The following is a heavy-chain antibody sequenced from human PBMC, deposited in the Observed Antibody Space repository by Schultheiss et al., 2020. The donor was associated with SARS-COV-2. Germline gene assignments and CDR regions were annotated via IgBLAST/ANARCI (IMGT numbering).Heavy chain of an antibody. CDR2: ISHNGST. CDR3: ARSFQLILPQASWFDP. D-gene: IGHD3/OR15-3a*01. J-gene: IGHJ5*02. CDR1: DGSFSDYY. Sequence: SETLSLTCAVSDGSFSDYYWTWIRQPPGKGLEWIGEISHNGSTKYNPSLESRVAISLDTAKNQFSLKLTSVTAADTSLYYCARSFQLILPQASWFDPWGQGTLVTVSS. V-gene: IGHV4-34*01.